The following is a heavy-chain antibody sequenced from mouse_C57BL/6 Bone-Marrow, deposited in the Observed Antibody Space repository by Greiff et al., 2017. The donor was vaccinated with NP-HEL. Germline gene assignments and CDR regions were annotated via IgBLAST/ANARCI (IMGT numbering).Heavy chain of an antibody. CDR3: ARQGWGFAY. Sequence: EVQRVESGGDLVKPGGSLKLSCAASGFTFSSYGMSWVRQTPDKRLEWVATISSGGSYTYYPDSVKGRFTISRDNAKNTLYLQMSSLKSEDTAMYYCARQGWGFAYWGQGTLVTVSA. V-gene: IGHV5-6*01. CDR2: ISSGGSYT. J-gene: IGHJ3*01. CDR1: GFTFSSYG.